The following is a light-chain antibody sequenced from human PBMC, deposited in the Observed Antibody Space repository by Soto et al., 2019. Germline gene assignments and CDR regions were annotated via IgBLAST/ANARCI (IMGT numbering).Light chain of an antibody. CDR1: QDISNY. CDR3: QQYDNVRLT. J-gene: IGKJ4*01. CDR2: AAS. Sequence: DIQMTQSPSSLSASVGDRVTITCQASQDISNYLNWYQQKPGKAPKVLIYAASNLEAGVPSRFSGSGSGTDFTFTISSLQPEDIATYYCQQYDNVRLTFGGGTKLEIK. V-gene: IGKV1-33*01.